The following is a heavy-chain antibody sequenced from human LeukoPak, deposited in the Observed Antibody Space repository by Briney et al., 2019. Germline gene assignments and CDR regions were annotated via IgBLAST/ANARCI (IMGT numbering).Heavy chain of an antibody. Sequence: GGSLRLSCAASGFAFSSYAMHWVRQAPGKGLEWAAVISYDGSNKYYADSVKGRFTISRDNSKNTLYLQMNSLRAEDTAVYYCARDDSSGYWSLDYWGQGTLVTVSS. J-gene: IGHJ4*02. CDR2: ISYDGSNK. CDR1: GFAFSSYA. CDR3: ARDDSSGYWSLDY. V-gene: IGHV3-30-3*01. D-gene: IGHD3-22*01.